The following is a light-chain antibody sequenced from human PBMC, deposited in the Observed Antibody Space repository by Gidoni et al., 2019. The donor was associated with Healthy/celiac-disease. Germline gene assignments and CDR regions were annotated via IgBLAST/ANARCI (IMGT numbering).Light chain of an antibody. Sequence: DIQMTQSPSTLSASVGDRVTITCRASQSISSWLTWYQQKPGKAPKLLIYKASSLESGVPSRFSGSGSGTEFNLTISSLQPDEFATYYCQQYNSYSPGWTFGQGTKVEIK. J-gene: IGKJ1*01. CDR3: QQYNSYSPGWT. V-gene: IGKV1-5*03. CDR2: KAS. CDR1: QSISSW.